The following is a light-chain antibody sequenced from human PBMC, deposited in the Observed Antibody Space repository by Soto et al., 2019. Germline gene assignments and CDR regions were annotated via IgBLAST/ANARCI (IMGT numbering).Light chain of an antibody. V-gene: IGLV3-1*01. CDR2: ENG. J-gene: IGLJ2*01. CDR3: QVWDSSTAV. Sequence: SYELTHPPSVPVSPGQIASITCSGDKLENKYTCWFQQKSGQSPVLVIYENGNRPSGIPERFSGSSSGNTATLTISGTQAMDEADYYCQVWDSSTAVFGGGTKLTVL. CDR1: KLENKY.